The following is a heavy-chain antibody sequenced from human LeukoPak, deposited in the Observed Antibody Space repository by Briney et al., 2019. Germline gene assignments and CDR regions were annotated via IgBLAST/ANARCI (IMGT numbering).Heavy chain of an antibody. Sequence: SETLSLTCAVYGGSFSGYSRTWIRQPPGKGLDWIGEINHSGSTNYNPSLTSRVIISIDTSERQFSLRLTSLTAADAAVYYCARYRGGGLNYLDFWGQGTPVTVSS. CDR1: GGSFSGYS. V-gene: IGHV4-34*01. J-gene: IGHJ4*02. D-gene: IGHD3-10*01. CDR3: ARYRGGGLNYLDF. CDR2: INHSGST.